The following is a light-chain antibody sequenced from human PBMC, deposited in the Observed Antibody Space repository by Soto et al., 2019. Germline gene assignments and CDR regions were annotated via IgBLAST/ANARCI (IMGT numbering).Light chain of an antibody. CDR2: GAS. CDR3: QQYGT. Sequence: EIVLTQSPGTLSLSPGERATLSCRASQSVSSSYLAWYQQTPGQPPRLLIFGASRRPTGIPDRFSGSGSGSDFTRTISRLEPDDFAVYYGQQYGTFGQGTKVEIK. J-gene: IGKJ1*01. V-gene: IGKV3-20*01. CDR1: QSVSSSY.